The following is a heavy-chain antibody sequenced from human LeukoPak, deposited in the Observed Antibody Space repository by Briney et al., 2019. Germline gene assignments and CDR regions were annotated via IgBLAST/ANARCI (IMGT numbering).Heavy chain of an antibody. Sequence: ASVKVSCKASGYTFTSYGISWVRQAPGQGLEWMGWISAYNGNTNYAQKLQGRVTMTTDASTSTAYMELRSLRSDDTAVYYCARVKRSYDILTGYYTTGFDPWGQGTLVTVSS. J-gene: IGHJ5*02. V-gene: IGHV1-18*01. CDR3: ARVKRSYDILTGYYTTGFDP. CDR1: GYTFTSYG. CDR2: ISAYNGNT. D-gene: IGHD3-9*01.